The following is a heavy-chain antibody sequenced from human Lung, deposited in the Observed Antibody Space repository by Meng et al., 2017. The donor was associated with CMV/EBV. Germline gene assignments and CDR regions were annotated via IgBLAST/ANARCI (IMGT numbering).Heavy chain of an antibody. J-gene: IGHJ6*02. CDR1: GYTFTDYY. CDR2: INPNSGGT. D-gene: IGHD6-19*01. CDR3: ATLPPVAARYYYNGFDV. V-gene: IGHV1-2*02. Sequence: ASXXVSXKASGYTFTDYYMHWVRQAPGQGLEWMGWINPNSGGTNYAQKFHDRVTMTRDTSISTAYMELRRLTSDDSAVYYCATLPPVAARYYYNGFDVWGQGTXVTV.